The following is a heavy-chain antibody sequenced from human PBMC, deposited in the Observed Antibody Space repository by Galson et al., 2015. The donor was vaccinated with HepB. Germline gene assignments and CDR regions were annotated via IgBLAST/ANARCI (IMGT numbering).Heavy chain of an antibody. CDR1: GYIFSDYY. CDR2: INPNSGGT. J-gene: IGHJ4*02. D-gene: IGHD4-11*01. CDR3: VRGMTTVSKDY. Sequence: SVKVSCKASGYIFSDYYMQWVRQAPGQGLEWMGWINPNSGGTNYGQKFQGRVTMTRDTSISTAYMELTRVRSDDTAVYYCVRGMTTVSKDYWGQGTLVTVSS. V-gene: IGHV1-2*02.